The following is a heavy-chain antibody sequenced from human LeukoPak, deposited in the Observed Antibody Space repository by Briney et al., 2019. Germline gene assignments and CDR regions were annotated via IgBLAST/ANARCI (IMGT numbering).Heavy chain of an antibody. D-gene: IGHD6-13*01. CDR1: GFRFSSYG. V-gene: IGHV3-33*06. CDR3: AKERAAAVEGYFDY. Sequence: GGSLRLSCAASGFRFSSYGMHWVRQAPGKGLEWVAVIWYDGSNKYYADSVKGRFTISRDNSKNTLCLQMNSLRAEDTAVYYCAKERAAAVEGYFDYWGQGTLVTVSS. CDR2: IWYDGSNK. J-gene: IGHJ4*02.